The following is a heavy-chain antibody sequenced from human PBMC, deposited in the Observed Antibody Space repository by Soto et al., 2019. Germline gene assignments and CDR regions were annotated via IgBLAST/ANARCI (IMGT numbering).Heavy chain of an antibody. V-gene: IGHV1-8*02. Sequence: ASVKVSCKASGYTFTSYGISWVRQAPGQGLEWMGWMNPNSGNTGYAQKFQGRVTMTRNTSISTAYMELSSLRSEDTAVYYCARGRFGVHGSFDYWGQGTLVTVSS. J-gene: IGHJ4*02. CDR1: GYTFTSYG. D-gene: IGHD3-10*01. CDR3: ARGRFGVHGSFDY. CDR2: MNPNSGNT.